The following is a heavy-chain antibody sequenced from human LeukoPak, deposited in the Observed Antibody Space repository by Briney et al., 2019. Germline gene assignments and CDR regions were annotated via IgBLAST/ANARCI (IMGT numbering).Heavy chain of an antibody. J-gene: IGHJ6*02. V-gene: IGHV3-74*01. D-gene: IGHD4-17*01. CDR1: GFTFSSYW. CDR2: INSDGSST. Sequence: QSGGSLRLSCAASGFTFSSYWMPWVRQAPGKGLVWVSRINSDGSSTSYADSVKGRFTISRDNAKNTLYLQMNSLRAEDTAVYYCARDGRSHRTVTTSGYYYYGMDVWGQGTTVTVSS. CDR3: ARDGRSHRTVTTSGYYYYGMDV.